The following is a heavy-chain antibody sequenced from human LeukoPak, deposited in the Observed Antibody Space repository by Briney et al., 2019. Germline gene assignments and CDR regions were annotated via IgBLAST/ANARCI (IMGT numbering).Heavy chain of an antibody. CDR1: GGSISSYY. D-gene: IGHD3-10*01. V-gene: IGHV4-59*01. CDR2: IYYSGST. J-gene: IGHJ4*02. CDR3: ARLYYYGSGSFLPFDY. Sequence: ETLSLTCSVAGGSISSYYWNWIRRPPGKGREWIGCIYYSGSTKYNPPLKSRGTIAVDTSKNQFSLKLSSVTAADTAVYYCARLYYYGSGSFLPFDYWGQGTLVTVSS.